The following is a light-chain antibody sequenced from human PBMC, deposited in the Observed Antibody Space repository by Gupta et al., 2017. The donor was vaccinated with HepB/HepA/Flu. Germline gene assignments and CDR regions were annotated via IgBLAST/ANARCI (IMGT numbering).Light chain of an antibody. CDR2: VNK. CDR1: SSNIGADYD. CDR3: QSYANSLSGCV. J-gene: IGLJ2*01. V-gene: IGLV1-40*01. Sequence: QSVLTQPPSVSGAPGQTVTISCAGSSSNIGADYDVHWYQQLPGTAPKLLIDVNKNRASGVPDRFSGSKSGTSASLAITGLQAEDEADDDCQSYANSLSGCVFGGGTKVTVL.